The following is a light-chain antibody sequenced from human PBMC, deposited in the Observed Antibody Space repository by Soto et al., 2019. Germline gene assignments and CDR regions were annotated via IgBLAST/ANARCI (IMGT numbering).Light chain of an antibody. J-gene: IGKJ5*01. CDR2: DAS. CDR1: QSVGSL. CDR3: QQRASWPPIT. Sequence: EIVLTQSPATLSLSPGERATLSCRASQSVGSLLAWYQQKPGQSPRLLIHDASNRATATPARFSGSGSGTDFTLTLSSLEPEDFEFYYCQQRASWPPITFGQGTRLEIK. V-gene: IGKV3-11*01.